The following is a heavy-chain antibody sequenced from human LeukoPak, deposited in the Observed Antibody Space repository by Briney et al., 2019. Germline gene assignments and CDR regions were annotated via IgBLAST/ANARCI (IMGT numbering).Heavy chain of an antibody. CDR1: GFTFSSYW. CDR3: ARVGDSSSVGALDY. Sequence: PGGSLRLSCAASGFTFSSYWMHWVRQAPGKGLVWVSRINSDGSSTSYADSVKGRFTISRDNTKNTLYLQMNSLRAEDTSVYYCARVGDSSSVGALDYWGQGTLATVSS. V-gene: IGHV3-74*01. D-gene: IGHD6-13*01. J-gene: IGHJ4*02. CDR2: INSDGSST.